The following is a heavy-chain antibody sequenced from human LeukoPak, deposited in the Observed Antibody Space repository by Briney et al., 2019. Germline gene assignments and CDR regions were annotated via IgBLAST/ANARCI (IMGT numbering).Heavy chain of an antibody. CDR1: GNYW. J-gene: IGHJ6*02. D-gene: IGHD6-19*01. Sequence: GGSLRLSCAASGNYWMHWVRQAPGKGLVWVSHINSDGSWTGYADSVKGRFTISRDDAKNVLYLQMSSLRAEDTAVYYCAREYSSGWYIHGMDVWGQGTTVTVSS. CDR2: INSDGSWT. V-gene: IGHV3-74*01. CDR3: AREYSSGWYIHGMDV.